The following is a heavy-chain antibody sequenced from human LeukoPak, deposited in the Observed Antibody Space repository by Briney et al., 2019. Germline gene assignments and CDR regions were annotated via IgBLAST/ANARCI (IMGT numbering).Heavy chain of an antibody. D-gene: IGHD3-10*01. V-gene: IGHV3-7*03. Sequence: PGESLRLSCAASGFRLSSYWMSWVRQAPGKGLEWVANIKYDGSGKYYVDSVKGRFTISRDDAKNSLYLEMNSLRAEDTAVYYCARDLVLWFGELLRVRSALDYWGQGTLVTVSS. CDR3: ARDLVLWFGELLRVRSALDY. J-gene: IGHJ4*02. CDR1: GFRLSSYW. CDR2: IKYDGSGK.